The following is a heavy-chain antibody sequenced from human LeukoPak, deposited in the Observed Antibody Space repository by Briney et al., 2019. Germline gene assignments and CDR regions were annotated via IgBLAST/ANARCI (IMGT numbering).Heavy chain of an antibody. J-gene: IGHJ4*02. CDR3: AASLTNYDSSGYYLN. V-gene: IGHV1-46*01. CDR1: GYTFTGYY. Sequence: GASVKVSCKASGYTFTGYYMHWVRQAPGQGLEWMGIINPSGGSTSYAQKFQGRVTMTRDTSTSTVYVELSSLRSEDTAVYYCAASLTNYDSSGYYLNWGQGTLVTVSS. CDR2: INPSGGST. D-gene: IGHD3-22*01.